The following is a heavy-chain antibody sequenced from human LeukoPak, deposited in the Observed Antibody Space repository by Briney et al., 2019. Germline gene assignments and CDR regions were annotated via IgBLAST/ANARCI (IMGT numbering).Heavy chain of an antibody. CDR1: GFTFSNYA. D-gene: IGHD6-19*01. CDR3: ATEPNSGWYIPFDY. J-gene: IGHJ4*02. V-gene: IGHV3-74*01. Sequence: PGGSLRLSCAASGFTFSNYAMTWVRQAPGRGLVWVSRINSDGSSTSYADSVKGRFTISRDNAKNTLYLQMNSLRAEDTAVYYCATEPNSGWYIPFDYWGQGTLVTVSS. CDR2: INSDGSST.